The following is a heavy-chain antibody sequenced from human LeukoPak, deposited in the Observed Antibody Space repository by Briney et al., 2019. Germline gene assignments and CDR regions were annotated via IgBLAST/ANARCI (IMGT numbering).Heavy chain of an antibody. J-gene: IGHJ5*02. CDR2: IYSGGDT. CDR3: AGDPDA. Sequence: GGSLRLSCATSGFTVSNYYMSWVRQAPGKGLEWVSVIYSGGDTFHADSVKGRFTLSRDNSKNTLYLQMNSLRAEDTAAYYCAGDPDAWGQGTLVTVSS. V-gene: IGHV3-66*01. CDR1: GFTVSNYY.